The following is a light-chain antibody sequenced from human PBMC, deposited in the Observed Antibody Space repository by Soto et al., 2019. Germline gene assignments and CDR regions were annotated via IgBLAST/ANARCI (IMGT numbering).Light chain of an antibody. CDR1: QGIRND. V-gene: IGKV1-39*01. CDR3: QQSYSTPIT. CDR2: AAS. J-gene: IGKJ5*01. Sequence: IQMTQSPSSLSASVGDRVTITCRASQGIRNDLGLYQQKPGKAPNLLIYAASTLQSGVPSRFSGSGSGTDFSLNISSLQPEDFATYYCQQSYSTPITFGQGTRLE.